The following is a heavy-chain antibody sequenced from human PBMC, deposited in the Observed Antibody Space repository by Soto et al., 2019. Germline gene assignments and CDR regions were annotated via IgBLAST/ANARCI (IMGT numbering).Heavy chain of an antibody. CDR2: ITWNSGKI. Sequence: HPGGSLRLSCAASGFTFDDYAMHWVRQAPGRGLEWVSGITWNSGKISYADSVKGRFTISRDNAKNSLYLQMNSLRAEDTAFYYCAREPAYGPGSSVLNYFDCWGQGTLVTVSS. J-gene: IGHJ4*02. D-gene: IGHD3-10*01. V-gene: IGHV3-9*01. CDR3: AREPAYGPGSSVLNYFDC. CDR1: GFTFDDYA.